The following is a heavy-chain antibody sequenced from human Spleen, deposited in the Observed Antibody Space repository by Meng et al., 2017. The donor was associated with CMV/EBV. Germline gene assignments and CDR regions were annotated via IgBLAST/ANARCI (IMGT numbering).Heavy chain of an antibody. CDR3: ARDRITMVRGVPVY. D-gene: IGHD3-10*01. J-gene: IGHJ4*02. CDR2: IRAYNGNT. V-gene: IGHV1-18*01. CDR1: GYTFTSYG. Sequence: KASGYTFTSYGIRWVRQAPGQGLEWMGWIRAYNGNTNNAQKRQGRVTMTTDTSTSTAYMELRSLRSDDTAVYYCARDRITMVRGVPVYWGQGTLVTVSS.